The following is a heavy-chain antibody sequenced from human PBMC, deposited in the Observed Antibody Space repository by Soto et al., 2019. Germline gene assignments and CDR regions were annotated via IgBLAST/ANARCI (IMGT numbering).Heavy chain of an antibody. D-gene: IGHD1-7*01. V-gene: IGHV3-15*07. CDR2: IKSKTDGGTT. J-gene: IGHJ4*02. CDR1: GFTFSNAW. CDR3: TTEVITGTTNGFDY. Sequence: GGSLRLSCAASGFTFSNAWMNWVRQAPGKGLEWVGRIKSKTDGGTTDYAAPVKGRFTISREDSKNTLYLQMNSLKTEDTAVYYCTTEVITGTTNGFDYWGQGTLVTVSS.